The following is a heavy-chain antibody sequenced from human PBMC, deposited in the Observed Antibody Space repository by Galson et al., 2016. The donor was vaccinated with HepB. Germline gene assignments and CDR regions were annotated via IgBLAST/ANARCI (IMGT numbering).Heavy chain of an antibody. CDR2: YYYSGST. V-gene: IGHV4-39*02. CDR1: GGSISDIDYY. J-gene: IGHJ5*02. Sequence: ETLSLTCTVSGGSISDIDYYWGWIRQPPGKGLEWIGSYYYSGSTYYKPSLKSRVTISVDRSKNHFSLKVNSVTAADTAVYYCASGRPKYTGRDNWFDPWGQGTLVTVSS. CDR3: ASGRPKYTGRDNWFDP. D-gene: IGHD1-26*01.